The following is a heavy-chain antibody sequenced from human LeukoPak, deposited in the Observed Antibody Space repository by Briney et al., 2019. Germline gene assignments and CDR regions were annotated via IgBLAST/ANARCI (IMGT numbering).Heavy chain of an antibody. CDR1: GFTFSDYG. CDR2: ISYDGSKK. D-gene: IGHD1-14*01. V-gene: IGHV3-30*03. Sequence: GRPLRLSCAASGFTFSDYGMHWVRQAPGKGLEWVAVISYDGSKKYYAESVKGRITLSRDNSNNTLYLHMNSLRPEDTALYYCAAALTGPTGLDYWGQGTLVTVSS. J-gene: IGHJ4*02. CDR3: AAALTGPTGLDY.